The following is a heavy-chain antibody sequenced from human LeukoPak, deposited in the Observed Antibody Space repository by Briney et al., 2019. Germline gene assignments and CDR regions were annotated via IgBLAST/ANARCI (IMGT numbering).Heavy chain of an antibody. D-gene: IGHD6-13*01. Sequence: SQTLSLTCAISGDSVSSNSAAWNWIRQSPSRGLEWLGRTYYRSKWYNDYAVSVKSRITINPDTSKNQFSLKLSSVTAADTAVYYCARVDSSNWYEYRGYFDYWGQGTLVTVSS. CDR3: ARVDSSNWYEYRGYFDY. CDR1: GDSVSSNSAA. J-gene: IGHJ4*02. CDR2: TYYRSKWYN. V-gene: IGHV6-1*01.